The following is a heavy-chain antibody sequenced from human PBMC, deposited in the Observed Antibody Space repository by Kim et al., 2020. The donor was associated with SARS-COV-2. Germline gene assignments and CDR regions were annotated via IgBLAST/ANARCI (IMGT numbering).Heavy chain of an antibody. J-gene: IGHJ4*02. Sequence: GGSLRLSCAASGFTFSSYGMHWVRQAPGKGLEWVAVISYDGSNKYYADSVKGRFTISRDNSKNTLYLQMNSLRAEDTAVYYCARDWGIAVAGSKSLFDYWGLGTLVTVSS. D-gene: IGHD6-19*01. V-gene: IGHV3-33*05. CDR1: GFTFSSYG. CDR2: ISYDGSNK. CDR3: ARDWGIAVAGSKSLFDY.